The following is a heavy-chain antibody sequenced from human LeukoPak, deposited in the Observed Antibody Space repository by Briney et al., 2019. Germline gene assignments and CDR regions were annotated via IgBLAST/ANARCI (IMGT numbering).Heavy chain of an antibody. J-gene: IGHJ4*02. V-gene: IGHV3-7*01. Sequence: GGSLRLSCAASGFTFSSYWMSWVRQAPGKGLEWVANIKQDGSEKYYVDSVKGRFTISRDNAKNSLYLQMNSLRAEDTAVYYCARDGPITMTPYDYWGQGTLVTVSS. D-gene: IGHD3-22*01. CDR3: ARDGPITMTPYDY. CDR1: GFTFSSYW. CDR2: IKQDGSEK.